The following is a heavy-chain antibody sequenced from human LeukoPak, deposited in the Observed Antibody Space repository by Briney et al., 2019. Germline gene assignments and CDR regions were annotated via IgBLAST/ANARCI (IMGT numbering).Heavy chain of an antibody. CDR2: ISGSGAST. V-gene: IGHV3-23*01. Sequence: PGGSLRLSCAASGFTFSTYAMTWVRQAPGKGLQWVSGISGSGASTYYADSVKGRFTISRDNSKNTLYLQINSLRAEDTAVYHCAKGASSGWLLYWFDPWGQGTLVTVSS. CDR1: GFTFSTYA. CDR3: AKGASSGWLLYWFDP. D-gene: IGHD6-19*01. J-gene: IGHJ5*02.